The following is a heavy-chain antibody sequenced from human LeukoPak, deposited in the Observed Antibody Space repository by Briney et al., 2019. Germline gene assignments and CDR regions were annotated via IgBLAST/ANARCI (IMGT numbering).Heavy chain of an antibody. Sequence: ASVKVSCKASGYSFTTYYIHWVRQTPGQGLEWMGVINPSGGSTSFAQKFQARLTMTRDTSTSTVYMELSGLRSEDTAVYYCAREIVVVPSAMGFDPWGQGTLVTVSS. V-gene: IGHV1-46*01. CDR3: AREIVVVPSAMGFDP. CDR1: GYSFTTYY. D-gene: IGHD2-2*01. J-gene: IGHJ5*02. CDR2: INPSGGST.